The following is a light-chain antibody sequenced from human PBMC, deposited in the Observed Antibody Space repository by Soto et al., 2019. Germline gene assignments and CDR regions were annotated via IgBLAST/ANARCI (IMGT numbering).Light chain of an antibody. Sequence: QSVLPRPPSASGSPGQSVTFSCTGTSSDVDGYNYVSWYQQYPGRAPKLMIYEVTKRPSGVPDRFSGSKSGNPASLTVSGLQAEDEADYYCGSYAASNNLYFVFGGGTKVTVL. CDR2: EVT. J-gene: IGLJ3*02. CDR1: SSDVDGYNY. V-gene: IGLV2-8*01. CDR3: GSYAASNNLYFV.